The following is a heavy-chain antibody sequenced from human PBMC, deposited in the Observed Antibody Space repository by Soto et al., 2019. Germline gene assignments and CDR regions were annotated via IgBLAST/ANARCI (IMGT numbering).Heavy chain of an antibody. CDR1: GFTFSSYG. D-gene: IGHD2-2*01. V-gene: IGHV3-33*01. CDR2: IWYDGSNK. CDR3: ARDCKGSLSSSTSCPPGAFDI. J-gene: IGHJ3*02. Sequence: PGGSLRLSCGASGFTFSSYGMQWVRQAPGKGLEWVAVIWYDGSNKYYADSVKGRFTISRDNSKNTLYLQMNSLRAEDTAVYYCARDCKGSLSSSTSCPPGAFDIWGQGTMVTVSS.